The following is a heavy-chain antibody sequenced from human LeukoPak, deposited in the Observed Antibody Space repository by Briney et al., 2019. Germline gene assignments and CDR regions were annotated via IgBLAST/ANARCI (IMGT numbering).Heavy chain of an antibody. CDR1: GGSISIYY. CDR2: IYYSGST. D-gene: IGHD3-9*01. J-gene: IGHJ4*02. CDR3: ARHMMTGYYKMLQFGY. Sequence: SETLSLTCTVSGGSISIYYWSWIRQPPGKGLVWIGYIYYSGSTNYNPSLKSRVTISVDTSKNQFSLKFSSVTAADTAVYYCARHMMTGYYKMLQFGYWGQGTLVTVS. V-gene: IGHV4-59*08.